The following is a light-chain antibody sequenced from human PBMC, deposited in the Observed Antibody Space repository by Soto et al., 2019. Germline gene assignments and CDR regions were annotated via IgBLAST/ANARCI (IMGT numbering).Light chain of an antibody. CDR3: TSYAGGNNV. V-gene: IGLV2-8*01. Sequence: QSALTQPPSASGSPGQSCTISCTGTSSDVGGYNYVSWYQQHPGKVPKLMVYEVNKPPSGVPDRFSGSKSGNTASLTVSGLQAEDEADYYCTSYAGGNNVFGTGTKLTVL. CDR2: EVN. CDR1: SSDVGGYNY. J-gene: IGLJ1*01.